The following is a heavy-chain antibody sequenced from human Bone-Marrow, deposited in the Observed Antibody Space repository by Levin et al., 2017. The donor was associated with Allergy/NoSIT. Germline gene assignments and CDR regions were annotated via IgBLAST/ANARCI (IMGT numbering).Heavy chain of an antibody. D-gene: IGHD5-18*01. CDR2: IWYNGSKR. CDR3: ARDIGTANQYVLDY. CDR1: GFTFSGYG. J-gene: IGHJ4*02. Sequence: LSLPCATSGFTFSGYGLHWVRQAPGKGLEWVAVIWYNGSKRYYAGSVEGRFTVSRDSSKNTLYLEMNSLRAEDTAVYYCARDIGTANQYVLDYWGQGTMVTVSS. V-gene: IGHV3-33*01.